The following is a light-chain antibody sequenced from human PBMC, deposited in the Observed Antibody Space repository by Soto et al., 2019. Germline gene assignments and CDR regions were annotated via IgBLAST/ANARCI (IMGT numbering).Light chain of an antibody. CDR2: DAS. V-gene: IGKV1-39*01. J-gene: IGKJ1*01. CDR1: QDISNY. CDR3: QQTDTIPRT. Sequence: IQMTQSPASLSASVGDRVTITCRASQDISNYLNWYQQKPGKAPKLLIYDASTLESGVPSRFSGSGSGTDFTLTVSSLQVEDFATYYCQQTDTIPRTFGQGTKVDIK.